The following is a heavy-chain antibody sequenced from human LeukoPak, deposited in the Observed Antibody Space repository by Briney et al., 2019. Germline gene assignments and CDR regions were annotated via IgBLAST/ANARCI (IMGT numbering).Heavy chain of an antibody. D-gene: IGHD2-2*01. Sequence: ASVKVSCKASGYTFTGYYMHWVRQAPGQGLEWMGWINPNSGGTNYAQKFQGWVTMTRDTSISTAYMELSRLRSDDTAVYYCARDGGYCSSTSCYLYGMDVWGQGTTATVSS. J-gene: IGHJ6*02. CDR2: INPNSGGT. CDR1: GYTFTGYY. CDR3: ARDGGYCSSTSCYLYGMDV. V-gene: IGHV1-2*04.